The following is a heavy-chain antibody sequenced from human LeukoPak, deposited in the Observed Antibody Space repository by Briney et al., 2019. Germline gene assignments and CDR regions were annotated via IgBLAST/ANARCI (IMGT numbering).Heavy chain of an antibody. V-gene: IGHV1-69*05. Sequence: SVKVSCKACGGLFSSYAISWVRQAPGQGLEWMGGIIPIFGTANYAQKFQGRVTITTDESTSTAYMELSSLRSEDTAVYYCARVPNSSSWQTYYYYMDVWGKGTTVTVSS. CDR2: IIPIFGTA. J-gene: IGHJ6*03. CDR3: ARVPNSSSWQTYYYYMDV. D-gene: IGHD6-13*01. CDR1: GGLFSSYA.